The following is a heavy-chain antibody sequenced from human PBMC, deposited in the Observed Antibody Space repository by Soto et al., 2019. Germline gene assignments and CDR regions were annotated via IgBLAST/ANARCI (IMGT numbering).Heavy chain of an antibody. J-gene: IGHJ5*02. Sequence: ASVKVSCKASGYTFTGYYMHWVRQAPGQGLEWMGWINPNSGGTNYAQKFQGWVTMTRDTSISTAYMELSRLRSDDTAVYCCARAGEEGRFCGGSCYNWFDPWGQGTLVTVSS. CDR1: GYTFTGYY. D-gene: IGHD2-15*01. CDR2: INPNSGGT. V-gene: IGHV1-2*04. CDR3: ARAGEEGRFCGGSCYNWFDP.